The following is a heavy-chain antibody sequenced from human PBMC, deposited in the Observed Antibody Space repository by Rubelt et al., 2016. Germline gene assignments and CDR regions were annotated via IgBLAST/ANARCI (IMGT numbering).Heavy chain of an antibody. V-gene: IGHV1-69*01. CDR3: AREQQLVGGWFDP. J-gene: IGHJ5*02. D-gene: IGHD6-13*01. CDR2: IIPIFGTA. CDR1: GGTFSSYA. Sequence: QVQLVQSGAEVKKPGSSVKVSCKASGGTFSSYAISWVRQAPGQGLEWMGGIIPIFGTANYAQRFQGGVTMTADESTSTAYVERSSRGSEDTAVYYGAREQQLVGGWFDPWGQGTLVTVSS.